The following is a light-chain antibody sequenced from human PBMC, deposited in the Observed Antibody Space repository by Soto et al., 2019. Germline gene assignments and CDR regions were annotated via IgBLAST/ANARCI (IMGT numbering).Light chain of an antibody. J-gene: IGKJ4*01. CDR2: AAS. CDR1: QSVGKY. Sequence: EIVMTQSPATLSLSPGERATLSCRASQSVGKYLVWYQQKPGQAPRLLIYAASNRATGIPARFSGGGSGTDFTLTISRLEPEDFAAYYCQQFSSYPLTFGGGTKVDIK. V-gene: IGKV3-11*01. CDR3: QQFSSYPLT.